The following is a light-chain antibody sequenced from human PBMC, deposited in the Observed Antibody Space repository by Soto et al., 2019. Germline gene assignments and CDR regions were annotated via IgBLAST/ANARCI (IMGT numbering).Light chain of an antibody. CDR2: DAS. CDR3: QQYEGLPLT. Sequence: IQMTHSPSSLSASVLYRVTITFQAIQDINKNLIWYQQKPGKAPKLLIYDASDLETGVPSRFSGSGSGTGFTFTISSLQPEDFATYYCQQYEGLPLTLGQGTRLEI. CDR1: QDINKN. J-gene: IGKJ5*01. V-gene: IGKV1-33*01.